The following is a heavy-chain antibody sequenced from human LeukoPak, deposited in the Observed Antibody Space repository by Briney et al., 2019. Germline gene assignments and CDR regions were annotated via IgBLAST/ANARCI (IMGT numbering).Heavy chain of an antibody. CDR1: GFTVSSNY. Sequence: GGSLRLSCAASGFTVSSNYMSWVRQAPGKGLEWVSVIYSGGSTYYADSVKGRFTISRDNSKNTLYLQMNSLRAEDTAVYYCARDPTYYDFWSGYGNPSRFDPWGQGTLVTVSS. V-gene: IGHV3-53*01. J-gene: IGHJ5*02. CDR2: IYSGGST. D-gene: IGHD3-3*01. CDR3: ARDPTYYDFWSGYGNPSRFDP.